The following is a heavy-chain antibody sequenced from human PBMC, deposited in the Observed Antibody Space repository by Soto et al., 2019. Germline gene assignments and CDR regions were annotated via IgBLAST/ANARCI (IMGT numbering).Heavy chain of an antibody. CDR2: ISGSGGST. CDR3: AKDRDEIEQQQLNDY. Sequence: GGSLRLSCAASGFTFSSYAMSWVRQAPGKGLEWVSAISGSGGSTYYADSVKGRFTISRDNSKNTLYLQMNSLRAEDTAVYYCAKDRDEIEQQQLNDYWGQGTLVTVSS. D-gene: IGHD6-13*01. J-gene: IGHJ4*02. V-gene: IGHV3-23*01. CDR1: GFTFSSYA.